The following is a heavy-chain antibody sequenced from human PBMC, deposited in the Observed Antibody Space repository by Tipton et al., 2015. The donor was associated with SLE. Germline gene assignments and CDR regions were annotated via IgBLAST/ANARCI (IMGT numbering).Heavy chain of an antibody. V-gene: IGHV4-38-2*01. J-gene: IGHJ3*02. CDR2: VHHTGTT. Sequence: TLSLTCDVSGHSITDGYYWDWIRQPPGKGLEWIATVHHTGTTYSNPSLNSRVTISVDTSKIQFSLKLSSVTAADTAVYYCARQPAAFDIWGQGTRVTVSS. CDR3: ARQPAAFDI. CDR1: GHSITDGYY.